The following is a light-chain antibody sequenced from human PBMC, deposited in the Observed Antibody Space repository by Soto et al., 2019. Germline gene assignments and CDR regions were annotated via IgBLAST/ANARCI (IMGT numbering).Light chain of an antibody. CDR3: QQFNYWPPIT. CDR2: GAS. Sequence: EIVLTQSPATLSVSPGERATLSFMASQSVSSNLAWYQQIPGRAPRLLIYGASTRASGIPARFSASGSGTEFTLTISSLQSEDFAVYYCQQFNYWPPITFGQGTRLEI. V-gene: IGKV3-15*01. J-gene: IGKJ5*01. CDR1: QSVSSN.